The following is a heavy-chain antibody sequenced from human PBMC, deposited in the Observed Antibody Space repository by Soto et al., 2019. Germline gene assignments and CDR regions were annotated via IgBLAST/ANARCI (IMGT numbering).Heavy chain of an antibody. Sequence: QVQLVQSGAEVKKPGSSVKVSCKASGGTFSSYAISWVRQAPGQGLEWMGGIIPIFGTANYAQKFQGSVRITADESTSTAYMELSSLRAADTAVYYCARDPCSGGSCPCGYWGQGTLVTVSS. J-gene: IGHJ4*02. CDR1: GGTFSSYA. V-gene: IGHV1-69*12. CDR2: IIPIFGTA. D-gene: IGHD2-15*01. CDR3: ARDPCSGGSCPCGY.